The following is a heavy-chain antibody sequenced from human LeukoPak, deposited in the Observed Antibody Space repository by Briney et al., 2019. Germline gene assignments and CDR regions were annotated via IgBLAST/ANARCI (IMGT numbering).Heavy chain of an antibody. D-gene: IGHD2-2*03. J-gene: IGHJ4*02. CDR2: IYYSGST. CDR3: ARHGSTDYFDY. Sequence: SQTLSLTCAVSGGSISSGGYSWSWIRQPPGKGLEWIGRIYYSGSTFYNPSLKSRVTISVDTSKNQLSLRLSSVTAADTAVYYCARHGSTDYFDYWGQGTLVTVSS. V-gene: IGHV4-30-2*03. CDR1: GGSISSGGYS.